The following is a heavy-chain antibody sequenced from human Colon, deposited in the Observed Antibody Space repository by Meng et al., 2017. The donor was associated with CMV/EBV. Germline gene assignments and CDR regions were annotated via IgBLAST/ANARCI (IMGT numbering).Heavy chain of an antibody. CDR3: ARGPFSSSRWAGFDY. Sequence: GESLKISCAASGFPFDDYAMTWVRQVPAKGLEWVSGINWNGGSTGYADSVKGRFTISRDSTKNYLYLQMISLKAEDTALYYCARGPFSSSRWAGFDYWGQGTLVTVSS. CDR1: GFPFDDYA. CDR2: INWNGGST. J-gene: IGHJ4*02. D-gene: IGHD6-13*01. V-gene: IGHV3-20*04.